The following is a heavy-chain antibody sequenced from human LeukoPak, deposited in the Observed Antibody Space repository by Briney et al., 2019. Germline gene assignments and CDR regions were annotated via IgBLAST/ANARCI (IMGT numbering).Heavy chain of an antibody. CDR2: IYYSGST. V-gene: IGHV4-31*03. CDR1: GGSINSGGYY. J-gene: IGHJ4*02. D-gene: IGHD5-18*01. Sequence: SQTLSLTCTVSGGSINSGGYYWSWIRQHPGKGLEWIGYIYYSGSTNYNPSLKSRVTMSVDTAKNQFSLKVSSVTAADTAVYYCARVDTAMVTVDYWGQGTLVTVSS. CDR3: ARVDTAMVTVDY.